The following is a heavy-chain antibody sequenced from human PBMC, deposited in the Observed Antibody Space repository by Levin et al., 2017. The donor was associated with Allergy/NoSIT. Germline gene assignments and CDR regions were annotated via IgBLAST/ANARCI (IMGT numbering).Heavy chain of an antibody. V-gene: IGHV3-30*18. CDR2: IAYDGSKK. CDR3: AKGKGSTSPLDV. J-gene: IGHJ6*02. CDR1: GFTFSYHG. D-gene: IGHD2-2*01. Sequence: PGGSLRLSCAASGFTFSYHGMHWVRQAPGKGLEWVAVIAYDGSKKYHADSVKGRFTISRDNSKNTLYLQMNSLRGEDTGVYYCAKGKGSTSPLDVWGQGTTVTVSS.